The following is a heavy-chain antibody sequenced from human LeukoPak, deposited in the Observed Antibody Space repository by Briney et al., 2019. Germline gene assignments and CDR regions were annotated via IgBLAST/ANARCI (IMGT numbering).Heavy chain of an antibody. CDR1: GGSISSYY. J-gene: IGHJ4*02. V-gene: IGHV4-34*01. CDR2: VSRSGST. Sequence: SETLSLTCTVSGGSISSYYWSWIRQPPGKGLEWIGEVSRSGSTNYNPSLKSRVTISVDTSKNQFSLKLSSVTAADTAVYYCARFDYGDYVLDYWGQGTLVTVSS. D-gene: IGHD4-17*01. CDR3: ARFDYGDYVLDY.